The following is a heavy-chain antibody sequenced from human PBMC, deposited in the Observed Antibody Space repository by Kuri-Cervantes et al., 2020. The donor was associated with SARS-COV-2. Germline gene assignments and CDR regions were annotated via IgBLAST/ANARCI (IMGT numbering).Heavy chain of an antibody. D-gene: IGHD3-10*01. Sequence: SETLSLTCTVSGGSISSSSYYWGWIRQPPGKGLEWIGSIYYSGSTYYNPSLKSRVTISVDTSKNQFSLKLTSVTAADTAVYYCARSGAGSYYNYYYGMDVWGQGTTVTVSS. V-gene: IGHV4-39*01. CDR2: IYYSGST. CDR3: ARSGAGSYYNYYYGMDV. CDR1: GGSISSSSYY. J-gene: IGHJ6*02.